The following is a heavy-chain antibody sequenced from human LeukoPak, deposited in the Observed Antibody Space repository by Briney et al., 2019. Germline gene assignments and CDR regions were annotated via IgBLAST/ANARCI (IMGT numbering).Heavy chain of an antibody. V-gene: IGHV4-59*12. CDR1: GGSISSYY. Sequence: SETLSLTCTVSGGSISSYYWSWIRQPPGKGPEWIGYIYYSGSTNYNPSLKSRVTISVDTSKNQFSLKLSSVTAADTAMYYCARGFCSGDSCYSYDYWGQGTLVTVSS. CDR2: IYYSGST. D-gene: IGHD2-15*01. J-gene: IGHJ4*02. CDR3: ARGFCSGDSCYSYDY.